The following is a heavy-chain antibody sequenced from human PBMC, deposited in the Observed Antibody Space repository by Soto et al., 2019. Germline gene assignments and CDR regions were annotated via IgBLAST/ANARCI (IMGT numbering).Heavy chain of an antibody. CDR2: ISSSSSYI. CDR1: GFTFSSYS. V-gene: IGHV3-21*01. D-gene: IGHD2-2*01. CDR3: ARELICSSTSSYPNWFDP. Sequence: NPGGSLRLSCAASGFTFSSYSMNWVRQAPGKGLEWVSSISSSSSYIYYADSVKGRFTISRDNAKNSLYLQMNSLRAEDTAVYYCARELICSSTSSYPNWFDPWGREPWSPSPQ. J-gene: IGHJ5*02.